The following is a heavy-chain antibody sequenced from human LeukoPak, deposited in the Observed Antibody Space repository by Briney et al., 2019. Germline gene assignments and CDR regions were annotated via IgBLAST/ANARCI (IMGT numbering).Heavy chain of an antibody. CDR3: ARQTGSGLFILP. V-gene: IGHV4-38-2*02. CDR1: GYSISSGHY. CDR2: IYYSGNT. J-gene: IGHJ4*02. Sequence: SETLSLTCTVSGYSISSGHYWGWIRQPPGKGLEWIGSIYYSGNTYYNASLKSRVSISVDTSKNHFSLRLTSVTAADTAVYYCARQTGSGLFILPGGQGTLVTVSS. D-gene: IGHD3/OR15-3a*01.